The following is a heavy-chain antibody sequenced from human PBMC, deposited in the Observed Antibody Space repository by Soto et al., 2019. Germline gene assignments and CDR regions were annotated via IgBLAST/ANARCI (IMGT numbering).Heavy chain of an antibody. D-gene: IGHD3-9*01. Sequence: PENLSHTCTVSGGSLRRYYWSGFRQPPGKGLEWIGYIYYSGSTNYNPSLKSRVTISVDTSKNQFTLKMSSVIAADTAVYYCARGHGHFDWSSPLAYSGQGPLVIVS. J-gene: IGHJ4*02. CDR3: ARGHGHFDWSSPLAY. CDR1: GGSLRRYY. CDR2: IYYSGST. V-gene: IGHV4-59*01.